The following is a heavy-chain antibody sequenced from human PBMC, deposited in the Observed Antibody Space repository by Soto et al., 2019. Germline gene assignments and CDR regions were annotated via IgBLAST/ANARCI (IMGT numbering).Heavy chain of an antibody. V-gene: IGHV3-33*01. Sequence: GGSLRLSCAASGFTFSNYGMHWVRQAPGKGLEWVAIIWHDGNNKYYADSVMGRFIISRYNSKNRLYLQMNSLRAEDTAVYYCASDLVGASDSYGLDVWGQGTPVTVSS. CDR3: ASDLVGASDSYGLDV. CDR2: IWHDGNNK. D-gene: IGHD1-26*01. J-gene: IGHJ6*02. CDR1: GFTFSNYG.